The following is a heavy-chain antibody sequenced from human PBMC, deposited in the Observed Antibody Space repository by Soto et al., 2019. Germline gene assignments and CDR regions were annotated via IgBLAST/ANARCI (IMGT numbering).Heavy chain of an antibody. CDR3: ARTSGATFSLDV. Sequence: QVQLVQSGAEVRKPGASVKVSCKASGYSFGSYGITWVRQAPGQGLEWMGWISAYTGTTNYAQKFQGRVTMTTDTSTSTAYMEMRSLRSDDTAVYYSARTSGATFSLDVWGQGTTVTVSS. V-gene: IGHV1-18*01. J-gene: IGHJ6*02. CDR2: ISAYTGTT. CDR1: GYSFGSYG. D-gene: IGHD3-10*01.